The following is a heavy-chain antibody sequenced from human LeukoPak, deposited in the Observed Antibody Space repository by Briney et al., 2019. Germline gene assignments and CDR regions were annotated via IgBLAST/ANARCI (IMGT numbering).Heavy chain of an antibody. Sequence: GGSLRLSCVASGDTLSGHWMTWVRQAPGKGLEWVANIKKDGSEKYYVDSVKGRFTISRDNAKNSLYLEMNSLRAEDTALYYCARALGVQEYGAGYWGQGTRVTVSS. CDR3: ARALGVQEYGAGY. V-gene: IGHV3-7*03. J-gene: IGHJ4*02. CDR2: IKKDGSEK. D-gene: IGHD3-10*01. CDR1: GDTLSGHW.